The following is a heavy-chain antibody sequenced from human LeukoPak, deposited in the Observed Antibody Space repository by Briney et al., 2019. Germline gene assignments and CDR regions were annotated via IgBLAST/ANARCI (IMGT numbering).Heavy chain of an antibody. V-gene: IGHV5-51*01. J-gene: IGHJ4*02. CDR1: GYSFIRNW. CDR2: IYPGDSDT. Sequence: PGESLKISCKGSGYSFIRNWIGWVRQMPGKGLEWMVIIYPGDSDTRYSPSFQGQVTISADKSISTAYLQWSSLTASDTAMYYCARLGTSATYFEFWGQGTLVTVSS. D-gene: IGHD2-15*01. CDR3: ARLGTSATYFEF.